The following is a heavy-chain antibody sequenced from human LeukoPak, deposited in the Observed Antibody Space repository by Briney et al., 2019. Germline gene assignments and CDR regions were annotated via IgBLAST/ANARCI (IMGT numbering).Heavy chain of an antibody. J-gene: IGHJ4*02. D-gene: IGHD3-10*01. CDR2: IYYSGST. CDR1: GGSVSSGSYY. Sequence: SETLSLTCTVSGGSVSSGSYYWSWIRQPPGKGLEWIGYIYYSGSTYYNPSLKSRVTISVDTSKNQFSLKLSSVTAAGTAVYYCARGSTLIRGFDYWGQGTLVTVSS. CDR3: ARGSTLIRGFDY. V-gene: IGHV4-61*01.